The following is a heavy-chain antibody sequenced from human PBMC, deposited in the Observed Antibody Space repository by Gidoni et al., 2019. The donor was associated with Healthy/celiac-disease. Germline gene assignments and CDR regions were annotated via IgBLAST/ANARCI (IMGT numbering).Heavy chain of an antibody. J-gene: IGHJ4*02. CDR3: ASGYYDILTGYFPFDY. CDR1: AGSISSGSYY. V-gene: IGHV4-31*03. Sequence: QVQLQESGPGLVKPSQTLSPPCTVSAGSISSGSYYWSWIRQHPGTGLEWIGYIYFSGSTYYSPSLKSRVTISVDTSKNQFSLKLISVTAADTAVYYCASGYYDILTGYFPFDYWGQGTLVTVSS. CDR2: IYFSGST. D-gene: IGHD3-9*01.